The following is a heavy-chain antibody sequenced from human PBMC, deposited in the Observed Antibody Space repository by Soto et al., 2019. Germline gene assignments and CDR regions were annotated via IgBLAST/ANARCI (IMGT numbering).Heavy chain of an antibody. CDR2: IYHSGST. CDR3: ASDSYGGYGWFDP. V-gene: IGHV4-4*02. CDR1: GGSISSSNW. D-gene: IGHD5-12*01. Sequence: SETLSLTCAVSGGSISSSNWWSWVRQPPGKGLEWIGEIYHSGSTNYNPSLKSRVTISVDKSKNQFSLKLSSVTAADTAVYYCASDSYGGYGWFDPWGQGTLVTVSS. J-gene: IGHJ5*02.